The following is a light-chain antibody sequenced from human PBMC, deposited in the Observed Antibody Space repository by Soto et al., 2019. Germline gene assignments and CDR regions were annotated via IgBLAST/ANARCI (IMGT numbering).Light chain of an antibody. Sequence: EIVLTQSPGTLSLSPGGRATLSCRASRSVSSSFLAWYQQKPGQAPRLLIYGASSRATGIPDRFSGSGSGTDFTLTISRLEPEDFAVYYCQQYGSSHPLTFGGGTKVEIK. CDR2: GAS. V-gene: IGKV3-20*01. CDR3: QQYGSSHPLT. CDR1: RSVSSSF. J-gene: IGKJ4*01.